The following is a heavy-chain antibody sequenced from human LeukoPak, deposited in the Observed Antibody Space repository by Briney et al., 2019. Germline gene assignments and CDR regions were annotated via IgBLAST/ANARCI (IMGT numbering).Heavy chain of an antibody. CDR2: MNPNSGNT. CDR3: ARDHNIVAPFDY. Sequence: ASVKVSCKASGYTFTSYDINWVRQATGQGLEWMGWMNPNSGNTGYAQKFQGRVTTTRDTSASTAYMELSSLRSEDTAVYYCARDHNIVAPFDYWGQGTLVTVSS. J-gene: IGHJ4*02. V-gene: IGHV1-8*01. CDR1: GYTFTSYD. D-gene: IGHD5-12*01.